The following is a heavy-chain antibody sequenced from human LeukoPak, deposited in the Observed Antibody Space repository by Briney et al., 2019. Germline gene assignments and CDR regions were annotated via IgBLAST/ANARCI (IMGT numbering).Heavy chain of an antibody. D-gene: IGHD6-13*01. Sequence: NPSETLSLTCAVYGGSFSGYYWSWIRQPPGKGLEWIGEINHSGSTNYNPSLKSRVTISVDTSKNQFSLKLSSVTAADTAVYYCARRYSSSWYWFRPFDYWGQGTLVTVSS. V-gene: IGHV4-34*01. J-gene: IGHJ4*02. CDR1: GGSFSGYY. CDR3: ARRYSSSWYWFRPFDY. CDR2: INHSGST.